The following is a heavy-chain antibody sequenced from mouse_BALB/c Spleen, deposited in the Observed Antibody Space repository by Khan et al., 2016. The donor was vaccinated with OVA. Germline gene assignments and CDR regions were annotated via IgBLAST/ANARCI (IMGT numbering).Heavy chain of an antibody. J-gene: IGHJ2*01. D-gene: IGHD1-1*02. V-gene: IGHV3-2*02. CDR3: ARVSGWYFDY. Sequence: EVKLLESGPGLVKPSQSLSLTCTVTGYSITSDYAWNWIRQFPGNKLEWMGHISYSGNTKYNPSLKSRISVTRDTSKNQIFLQLNSVTAEDTATXSCARVSGWYFDYWGQGTTLTVSS. CDR1: GYSITSDYA. CDR2: ISYSGNT.